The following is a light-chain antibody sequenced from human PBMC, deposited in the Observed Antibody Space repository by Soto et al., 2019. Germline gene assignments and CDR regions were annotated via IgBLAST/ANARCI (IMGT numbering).Light chain of an antibody. Sequence: EILLTQSPTTLSVSPGERATLSCRASQSVSSSALAWYQQKPGQAPRSLIYGASSRDTGIPDRFSGSGSGTDFTLTISRLEPEDFAVYYCQYYGTSPQTFGQGTKVDIK. CDR2: GAS. V-gene: IGKV3-20*01. J-gene: IGKJ1*01. CDR3: QYYGTSPQT. CDR1: QSVSSSA.